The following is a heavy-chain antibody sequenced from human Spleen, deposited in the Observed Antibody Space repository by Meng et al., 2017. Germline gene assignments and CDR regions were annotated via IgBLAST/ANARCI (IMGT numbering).Heavy chain of an antibody. J-gene: IGHJ4*02. CDR1: GFTFTSYE. Sequence: GGSLRLSCAASGFTFTSYELNWVRQAPGKGREWISYISSSGSTIYYADSVKGRFTISRDNTKNSLYQQMNRLIAEDTAVYYCARESLITAAGRYYFDYWGQGTLVTVSS. CDR2: ISSSGSTI. V-gene: IGHV3-48*03. D-gene: IGHD6-13*01. CDR3: ARESLITAAGRYYFDY.